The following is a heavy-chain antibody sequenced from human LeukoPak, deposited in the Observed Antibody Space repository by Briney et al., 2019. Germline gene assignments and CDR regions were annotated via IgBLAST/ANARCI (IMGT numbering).Heavy chain of an antibody. CDR1: GGSISSHY. CDR2: IYYSGST. CDR3: ASLPTAARGAMD. J-gene: IGHJ1*01. Sequence: PSETLSLTCTVSGGSISSHYWSWIRQPPGKGLEWIGYIYYSGSTNYNPSLKSRVTISVDASKNQFSLKLSSVTAADTAVYYCASLPTAARGAMDWGQGTLVTVSS. D-gene: IGHD1-14*01. V-gene: IGHV4-59*11.